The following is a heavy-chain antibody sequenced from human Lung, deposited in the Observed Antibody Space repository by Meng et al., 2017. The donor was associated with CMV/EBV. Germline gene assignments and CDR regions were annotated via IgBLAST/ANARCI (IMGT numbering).Heavy chain of an antibody. J-gene: IGHJ4*02. CDR2: ISSDGSST. CDR3: GRHRADYYFDY. CDR1: GFTFSSYW. Sequence: GESXKISCAASGFTFSSYWMHWVRQAPGKGLVWVSRISSDGSSTIYADSVKGRFTIARDNAKNTLYLQMNSLRGEDTAVYYCGRHRADYYFDYWGQGTLVTVSS. D-gene: IGHD2-21*02. V-gene: IGHV3-74*01.